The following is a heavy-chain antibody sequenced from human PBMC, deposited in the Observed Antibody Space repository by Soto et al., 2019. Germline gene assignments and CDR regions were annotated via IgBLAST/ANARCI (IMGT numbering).Heavy chain of an antibody. Sequence: SETLSLTCTVSGGSISGSSYYWGWIRQPPGKGLEWIGSIYYSGSTYYNPSLKSRVTISVDTSKNQFSLKLSSVPATDTAVHLGVNYGGGXSGEIAVAGYYYYGMDVWGQGTTVTVSS. CDR2: IYYSGST. CDR1: GGSISGSSYY. J-gene: IGHJ6*02. CDR3: VNYGGGXSGEIAVAGYYYYGMDV. D-gene: IGHD6-19*01. V-gene: IGHV4-39*01.